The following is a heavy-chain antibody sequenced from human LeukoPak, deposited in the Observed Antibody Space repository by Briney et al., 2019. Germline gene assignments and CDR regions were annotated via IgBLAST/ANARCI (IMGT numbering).Heavy chain of an antibody. J-gene: IGHJ4*02. D-gene: IGHD4-4*01. CDR3: AREKSIQTTTIDY. Sequence: PGGSLRLSCAGSGFTFSDYYMSWIRQTPGKGLEWVSYITSSGKTIYYTDSVKGRFTISRDNAKNSLSLQMNNLRADDTAVYYCAREKSIQTTTIDYWGQGTLVTVSS. V-gene: IGHV3-11*01. CDR1: GFTFSDYY. CDR2: ITSSGKTI.